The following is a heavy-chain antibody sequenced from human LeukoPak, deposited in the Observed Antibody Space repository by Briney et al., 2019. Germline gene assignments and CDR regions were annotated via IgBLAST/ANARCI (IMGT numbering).Heavy chain of an antibody. V-gene: IGHV3-30-3*01. CDR2: ISYDGSNK. CDR3: ARDQFKRLGELSLYSGGFDY. J-gene: IGHJ4*02. Sequence: GGSLRLSCAASGFTFSSYWMSWVRQAPGKGLEWVAVISYDGSNKYYADSVKGRFTISRDNSKNTLYLQMNSLRAEDTAVYYCARDQFKRLGELSLYSGGFDYWGQGTLVTVSS. D-gene: IGHD3-16*02. CDR1: GFTFSSYW.